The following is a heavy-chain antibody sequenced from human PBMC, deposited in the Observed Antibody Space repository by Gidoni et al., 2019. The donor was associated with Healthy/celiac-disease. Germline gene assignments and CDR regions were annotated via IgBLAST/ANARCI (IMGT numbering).Heavy chain of an antibody. J-gene: IGHJ4*02. D-gene: IGHD3-10*01. CDR2: ISGSGGST. CDR1: GFTFRSYA. CDR3: AKVSRAYYGSGSYSFDY. V-gene: IGHV3-23*01. Sequence: EVQLLESGGGLVQPGGSLRLSCAASGFTFRSYAMSWVRQAPGKGLEWVSAISGSGGSTYYADSVKGRFTISRDNSKNTLYLQMNSLRAEDTAVYYCAKVSRAYYGSGSYSFDYWGQGTLVTVSS.